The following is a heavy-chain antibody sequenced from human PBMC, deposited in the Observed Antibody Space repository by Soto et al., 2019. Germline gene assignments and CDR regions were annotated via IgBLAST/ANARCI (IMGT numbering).Heavy chain of an antibody. D-gene: IGHD1-26*01. CDR3: EKVKGGSRARGDPLDL. J-gene: IGHJ5*02. CDR2: INSDGVTT. CDR1: GLTLSNYW. V-gene: IGHV3-74*03. Sequence: EVQLVESGGGPVQAGGSMRVSCEASGLTLSNYWLPWVRQGPGKGLVWVAHINSDGVTTKYAESVKGRFTISRDDAKNMLYLQMMSLSNDDTAVYYCEKVKGGSRARGDPLDLWGQGILVTVSS.